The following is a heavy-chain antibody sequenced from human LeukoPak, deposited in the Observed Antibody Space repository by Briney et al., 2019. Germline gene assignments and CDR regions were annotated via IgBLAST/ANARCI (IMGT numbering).Heavy chain of an antibody. CDR3: ARAAHRGVSFDY. J-gene: IGHJ4*02. CDR1: GFTFSSYA. Sequence: GGSLRLSCTASGFTFSSYAMHWVRQAPGKGLEWMALISYEESYKYYADSVKGRFTISKDISQNTLFLQMNNLRPEDTAVYYGARAAHRGVSFDYWGQETQVTVSS. D-gene: IGHD3-10*01. V-gene: IGHV3-30*14. CDR2: ISYEESYK.